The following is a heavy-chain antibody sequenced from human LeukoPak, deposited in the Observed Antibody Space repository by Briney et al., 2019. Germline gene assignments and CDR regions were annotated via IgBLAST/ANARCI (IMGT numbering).Heavy chain of an antibody. V-gene: IGHV1-8*01. CDR2: MNPNSGNT. CDR1: GYTFTSSD. Sequence: ASVKVSCKASGYTFTSSDINWVRQATGQGLEWMGWMNPNSGNTGYAQKFQGRVTMTRNTSISTAYMELSSLRSEGTAVYYCARGGGDYGDYYYYYMDVWGKGTTVTISS. J-gene: IGHJ6*03. CDR3: ARGGGDYGDYYYYYMDV. D-gene: IGHD4-17*01.